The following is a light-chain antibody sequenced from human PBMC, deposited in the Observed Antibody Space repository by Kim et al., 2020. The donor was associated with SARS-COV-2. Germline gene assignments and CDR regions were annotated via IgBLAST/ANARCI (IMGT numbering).Light chain of an antibody. CDR3: LQHSTYPST. J-gene: IGKJ5*01. Sequence: ASGGDRVTITCRASQDIRNDLGWYQQNPGRAPTRLIYGASSLQSGVPSRFSCSGSRTEFTLTIRSVQPEDVATYFCLQHSTYPSTFGQGTRLEIK. V-gene: IGKV1-17*01. CDR1: QDIRND. CDR2: GAS.